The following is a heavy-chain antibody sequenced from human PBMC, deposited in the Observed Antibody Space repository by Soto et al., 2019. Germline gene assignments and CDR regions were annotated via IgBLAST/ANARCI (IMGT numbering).Heavy chain of an antibody. Sequence: GSLRLSCAASGFTFSSYAMSWVRQAPGKGMEWGSAISGSGGSAYYADSVKGRFTISRDNSKNTLYLQINSLIAGDTAVYYCAKDQVPLPGYCNGGSCYHFDYWGPGTLVTVSS. CDR2: ISGSGGSA. V-gene: IGHV3-23*01. D-gene: IGHD2-15*01. CDR3: AKDQVPLPGYCNGGSCYHFDY. CDR1: GFTFSSYA. J-gene: IGHJ4*02.